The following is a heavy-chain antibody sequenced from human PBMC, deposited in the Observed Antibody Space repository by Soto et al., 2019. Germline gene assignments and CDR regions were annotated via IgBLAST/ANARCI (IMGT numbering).Heavy chain of an antibody. Sequence: GESLKISCQGSGYSFSNYWIGWVRQMPGKGLEWMGIIYPGDSDTRYSPSFQGQVTISADKSITTAYLQWSSLKASDTAIYYCARRVRDMVGFDIWGQGTMVTVSS. CDR1: GYSFSNYW. CDR3: ARRVRDMVGFDI. J-gene: IGHJ3*02. D-gene: IGHD2-15*01. V-gene: IGHV5-51*01. CDR2: IYPGDSDT.